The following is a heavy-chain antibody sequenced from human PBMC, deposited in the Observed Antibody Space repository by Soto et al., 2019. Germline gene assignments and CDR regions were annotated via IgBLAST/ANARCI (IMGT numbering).Heavy chain of an antibody. CDR2: ISAYNGNT. D-gene: IGHD3-3*02. CDR3: ARLAKSRKHYGMDV. J-gene: IGHJ6*02. V-gene: IGHV1-18*01. Sequence: ASVKVSCKASGYTFTSYGISWVRQAPGQGLEWMGWISAYNGNTNYAQKLQGRVTMTTDTSTSTAYMELRSLRSDDTAVYYCARLAKSRKHYGMDVWGQGTTVTVSS. CDR1: GYTFTSYG.